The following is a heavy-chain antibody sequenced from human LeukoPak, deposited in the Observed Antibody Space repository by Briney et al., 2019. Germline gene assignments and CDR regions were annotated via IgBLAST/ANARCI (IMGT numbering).Heavy chain of an antibody. CDR1: AFTLSAYA. D-gene: IGHD6-13*01. CDR2: IPYDGSNK. CDR3: AKEGLGSSWYPNYLDY. Sequence: PGGSLRLSCAASAFTLSAYAMHWVRQAAGKGLEWEALIPYDGSNKFYANFVKGRFTISRDSSKNTLYLQVNSLRAEDTAVYYCAKEGLGSSWYPNYLDYWGQGTLVTVSS. V-gene: IGHV3-30*18. J-gene: IGHJ4*02.